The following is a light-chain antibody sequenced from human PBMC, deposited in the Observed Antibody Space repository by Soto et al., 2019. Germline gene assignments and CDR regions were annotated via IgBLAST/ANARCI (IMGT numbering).Light chain of an antibody. CDR2: DAS. Sequence: EIVLTQSPATLSLSPGERATLSCRASQSVSSYLAWYQQKPGQAPRLLIYDASNRATGIPARFSGSGSGTEFTLTINSLQSEDFAVYYCQQYNNWRTFGQGTKVDI. CDR3: QQYNNWRT. J-gene: IGKJ1*01. CDR1: QSVSSY. V-gene: IGKV3-11*01.